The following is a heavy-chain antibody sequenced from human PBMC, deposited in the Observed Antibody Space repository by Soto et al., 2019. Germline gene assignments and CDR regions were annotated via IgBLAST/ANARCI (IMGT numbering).Heavy chain of an antibody. CDR2: ISGSGGDT. J-gene: IGHJ3*01. Sequence: DVQLLESGGGLIQPGGSLRLSCAASGVTFSSYTMRCVRQAPGKGLGWVSTISGSGGDTYYADSVKGRITIARDHYKNTMSLQMNSLLAEDTATYYCGKKMSTRPTAAFDFWGQGTMVT. CDR1: GVTFSSYT. V-gene: IGHV3-23*01. CDR3: GKKMSTRPTAAFDF.